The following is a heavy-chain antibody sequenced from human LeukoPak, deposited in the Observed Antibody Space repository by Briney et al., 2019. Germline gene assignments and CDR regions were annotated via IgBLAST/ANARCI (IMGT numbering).Heavy chain of an antibody. Sequence: GGSLRLSCAASGFTFSSYSMNWVRQAPGKGLEWVSSISSSSSYIYYADSVKGRFTISRDNAKNSLYLQMNSLRAEDTAVYYCARGRGYSGYEPFDYWGQGTLDTVSS. CDR1: GFTFSSYS. D-gene: IGHD5-12*01. J-gene: IGHJ4*02. V-gene: IGHV3-21*01. CDR2: ISSSSSYI. CDR3: ARGRGYSGYEPFDY.